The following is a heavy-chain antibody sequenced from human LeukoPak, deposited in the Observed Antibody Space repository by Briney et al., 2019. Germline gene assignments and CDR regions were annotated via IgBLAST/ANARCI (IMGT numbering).Heavy chain of an antibody. D-gene: IGHD3-3*01. CDR1: GYIFTSYV. CDR2: ISAYNGNT. V-gene: IGHV1-18*01. CDR3: ARDRDDFWSGYYTGGGDY. Sequence: ASVKVSCKASGYIFTSYVISWVRQAPGQGLEWMGWISAYNGNTNYAQKLQGRVTMTTDTSTSTAYMELRSLRSDDTAVYYCARDRDDFWSGYYTGGGDYWGQGTLVTVSS. J-gene: IGHJ4*02.